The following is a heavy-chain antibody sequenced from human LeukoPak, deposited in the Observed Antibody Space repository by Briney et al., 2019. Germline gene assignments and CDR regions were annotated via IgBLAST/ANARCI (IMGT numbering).Heavy chain of an antibody. Sequence: GGSLRLSCAASGFTFSSYAMSWVRQAPEKGLGWVSAISGIGGRTYYADSVKGRFTISRDNSKNTLYLQMNSLIAEDTAVYYCAKEPASSGWFDPWGQGTLVAVSS. CDR2: ISGIGGRT. J-gene: IGHJ5*02. D-gene: IGHD6-19*01. V-gene: IGHV3-23*01. CDR3: AKEPASSGWFDP. CDR1: GFTFSSYA.